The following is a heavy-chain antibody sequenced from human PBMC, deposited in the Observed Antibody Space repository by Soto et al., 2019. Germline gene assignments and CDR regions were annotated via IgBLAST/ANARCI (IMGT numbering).Heavy chain of an antibody. Sequence: GDSVNLSCTASGNSLTSYWIDWVRQMPGKGLEWMWIIYPGDSDVRYSPSFQCQVTVSADKSISTAYLQWSSLKASDTAMYYCARAGDSNGFDIWGQGTMVTVSS. CDR2: IYPGDSDV. J-gene: IGHJ3*02. V-gene: IGHV5-51*01. CDR3: ARAGDSNGFDI. CDR1: GNSLTSYW. D-gene: IGHD2-21*02.